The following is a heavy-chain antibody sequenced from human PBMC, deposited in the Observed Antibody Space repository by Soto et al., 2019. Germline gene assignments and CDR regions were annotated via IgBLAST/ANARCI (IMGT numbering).Heavy chain of an antibody. CDR3: AKDVAAAGSGMDV. V-gene: IGHV3-30*18. Sequence: QVQLVESGGGVVQPGRSLRLSCAASGFTFSSYGMHWVRQAPGKGLEWVAVISYDGSNKYYADSVKGRFTISRDNSKNTLYLQMNSMRAEDTAVYYCAKDVAAAGSGMDVWGQGTTVTVS. CDR2: ISYDGSNK. J-gene: IGHJ6*02. D-gene: IGHD6-13*01. CDR1: GFTFSSYG.